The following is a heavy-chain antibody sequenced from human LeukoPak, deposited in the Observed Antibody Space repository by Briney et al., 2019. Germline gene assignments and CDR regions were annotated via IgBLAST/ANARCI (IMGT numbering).Heavy chain of an antibody. CDR1: GFTFSSYW. J-gene: IGHJ3*02. CDR2: IKQDGSEK. D-gene: IGHD6-6*01. CDR3: ARDPLRREYSSVFVAFDI. Sequence: PGGSLRLSCAASGFTFSSYWMSWVRQAPGKGLEWVANIKQDGSEKYYVDSVKGRFTISRDNARNSLYLQMNSLRAEDTAVYYCARDPLRREYSSVFVAFDIWGQGTMVTVSS. V-gene: IGHV3-7*01.